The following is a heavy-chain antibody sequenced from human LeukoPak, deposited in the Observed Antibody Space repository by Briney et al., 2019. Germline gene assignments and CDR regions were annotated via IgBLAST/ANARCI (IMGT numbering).Heavy chain of an antibody. J-gene: IGHJ4*02. V-gene: IGHV4-59*01. Sequence: SETLSLTCTVSGGSISSYYWSWIRQPPGKGLEWIGYIYYTGGTNYNPSLKSRLTISLDTSKNQFSLKLSSVTAADTAIYYCAGASYCSGGSCYSGNFDSWGQGTLVTVSS. D-gene: IGHD2-15*01. CDR3: AGASYCSGGSCYSGNFDS. CDR2: IYYTGGT. CDR1: GGSISSYY.